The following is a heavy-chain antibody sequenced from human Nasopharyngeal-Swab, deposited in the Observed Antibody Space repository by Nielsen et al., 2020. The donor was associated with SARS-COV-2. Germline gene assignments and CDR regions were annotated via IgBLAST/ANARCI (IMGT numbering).Heavy chain of an antibody. CDR3: AKDGPTAMPNYFDY. Sequence: GESLKTSCAASGFTFSSYAMSVVRQAPGKGLEWVSAIRGSGGSTYDADSVKGRFTISRDNSKNTLYLQMNSLRAEDTAVYYCAKDGPTAMPNYFDYWGQGTLVTVSS. V-gene: IGHV3-23*01. CDR2: IRGSGGST. CDR1: GFTFSSYA. D-gene: IGHD5-18*01. J-gene: IGHJ4*02.